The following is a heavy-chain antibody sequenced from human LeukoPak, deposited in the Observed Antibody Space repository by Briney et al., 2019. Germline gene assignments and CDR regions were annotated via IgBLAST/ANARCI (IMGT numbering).Heavy chain of an antibody. D-gene: IGHD3-22*01. CDR1: GGSISSGGYS. V-gene: IGHV4-30-2*01. Sequence: SQTLSLTCAVSGGSISSGGYSWSWIRQPPGKGLEWIGYIYHSGSTYYNPSLKSRVTISVDRSKNQFSLKLSSVTAADTAVYYCARATSLSDSSSYYSFFDYWGQGTLVTVSS. CDR2: IYHSGST. CDR3: ARATSLSDSSSYYSFFDY. J-gene: IGHJ4*02.